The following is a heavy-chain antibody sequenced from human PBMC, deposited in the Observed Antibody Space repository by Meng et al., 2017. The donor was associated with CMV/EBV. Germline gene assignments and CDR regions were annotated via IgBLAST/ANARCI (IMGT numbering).Heavy chain of an antibody. D-gene: IGHD2-15*01. CDR1: GYTFTSYG. V-gene: IGHV1-18*01. J-gene: IGHJ6*02. CDR2: ISAYNGNT. CDR3: ARQCEWGGGSCYGYYYYGMDA. Sequence: ASVKVSCKASGYTFTSYGISWVRQAPGQGLEWMGWISAYNGNTNYAQKLQGRVTMTTDTSTSTAYMELRSLRSDDTAVYYCARQCEWGGGSCYGYYYYGMDAWGQGTTVTVSS.